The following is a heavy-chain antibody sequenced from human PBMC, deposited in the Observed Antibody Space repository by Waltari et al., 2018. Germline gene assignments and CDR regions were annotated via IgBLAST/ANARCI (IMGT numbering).Heavy chain of an antibody. V-gene: IGHV4-38-2*01. Sequence: QVQLQESGPGLVKPSETLSLTCAVSGYSISSGSYWGWIRQPPGKGLEWIGSIYHSGSTYYNPSLKSRVTISVDTSKNQFSLKLSSVTAADTAVYYCASVVESPYWGQGTLVTVSS. J-gene: IGHJ4*02. CDR3: ASVVESPY. CDR1: GYSISSGSY. D-gene: IGHD6-6*01. CDR2: IYHSGST.